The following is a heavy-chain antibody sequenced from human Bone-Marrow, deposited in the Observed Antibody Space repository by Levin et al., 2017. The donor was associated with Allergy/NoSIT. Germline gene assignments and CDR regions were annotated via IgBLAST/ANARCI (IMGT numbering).Heavy chain of an antibody. D-gene: IGHD3-22*01. CDR2: IYSGGST. J-gene: IGHJ4*02. V-gene: IGHV3-66*01. CDR1: GFTVSSNY. Sequence: PGGSLRLSCAASGFTVSSNYMSWVRQAPGKGLEWVSVIYSGGSTYYADSVKGRFTISRDNSKDTLYLQMNSLRAEDTAVYFCARAKGDYDSSGYYLIYYFDYWGQGTLVTVSS. CDR3: ARAKGDYDSSGYYLIYYFDY.